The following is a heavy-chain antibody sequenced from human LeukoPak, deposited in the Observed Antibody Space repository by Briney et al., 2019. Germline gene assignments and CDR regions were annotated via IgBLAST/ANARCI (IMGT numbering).Heavy chain of an antibody. J-gene: IGHJ6*04. CDR2: IYYSGST. CDR1: GGSISSSSYY. D-gene: IGHD3-3*01. V-gene: IGHV4-39*01. CDR3: ARQGFGVVQMDV. Sequence: SETLSLTCTVSGGSISSSSYYWGWIRQPPGKGLEWIGSIYYSGSTYYNPSLKSRVTISVDTSKNQFSLKLSSVTAAHTAVYYCARQGFGVVQMDVWGKGTTVTVSS.